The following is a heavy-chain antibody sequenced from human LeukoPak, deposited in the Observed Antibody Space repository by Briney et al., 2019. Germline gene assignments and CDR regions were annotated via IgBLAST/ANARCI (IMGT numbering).Heavy chain of an antibody. CDR3: VRDNRSYDFDY. D-gene: IGHD1-26*01. J-gene: IGHJ4*02. CDR1: GFTFSRYW. Sequence: GGSLRLSCAASGFTFSRYWMHWVRQAPGKGLVWVSCIKSDGSSTRIADSAKGRFTISRDNAKNTVYLQRNSLRAEDTAVYYCVRDNRSYDFDYWGQGTLVTVSS. CDR2: IKSDGSST. V-gene: IGHV3-74*01.